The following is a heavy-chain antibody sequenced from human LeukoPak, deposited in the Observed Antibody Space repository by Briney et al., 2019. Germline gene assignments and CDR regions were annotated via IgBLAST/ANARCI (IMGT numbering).Heavy chain of an antibody. J-gene: IGHJ3*02. CDR2: ISGRSEST. D-gene: IGHD1-1*01. CDR1: AFTFSSYG. V-gene: IGHV3-23*01. Sequence: PPGGTLRLSCAASAFTFSSYGMSWVRQAPGKGLEWVSSISGRSESTYFADPVKGRFTISRDNSKRMLYLQMNSLGAEDTAIYYCAKVANWNSGFVAFDIWGRGTMVTVSS. CDR3: AKVANWNSGFVAFDI.